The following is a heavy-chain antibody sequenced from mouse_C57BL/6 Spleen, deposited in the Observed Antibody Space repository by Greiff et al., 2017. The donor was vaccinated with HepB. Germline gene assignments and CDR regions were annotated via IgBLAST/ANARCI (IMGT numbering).Heavy chain of an antibody. V-gene: IGHV2-2*01. Sequence: VKLQESGPGLVQPSQSLSITCTVSGFSLTSYGVHWVRQSPGKGLEWLGVIWSGGSTDYNAAFISRLSISKDNSKSQVFFKMNSLQADDTAIYYCARNRGVTTVDYAMDYWGQGTSVTVSS. J-gene: IGHJ4*01. CDR2: IWSGGST. CDR3: ARNRGVTTVDYAMDY. D-gene: IGHD1-1*01. CDR1: GFSLTSYG.